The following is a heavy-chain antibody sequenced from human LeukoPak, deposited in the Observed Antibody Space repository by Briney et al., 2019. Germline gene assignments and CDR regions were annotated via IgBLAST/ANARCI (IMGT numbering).Heavy chain of an antibody. CDR1: GYTFTSYG. CDR3: ARGRGIVGATPWGWFDP. J-gene: IGHJ5*02. CDR2: ISAYNGNT. D-gene: IGHD1-26*01. Sequence: GASVKVSCKASGYTFTSYGISWVRQAPGQGLEWMGWISAYNGNTNYAQKLQGRVTMTTDTSTSTAYMELRSLRSDDTAVYYCARGRGIVGATPWGWFDPWGQGTLVTVSS. V-gene: IGHV1-18*01.